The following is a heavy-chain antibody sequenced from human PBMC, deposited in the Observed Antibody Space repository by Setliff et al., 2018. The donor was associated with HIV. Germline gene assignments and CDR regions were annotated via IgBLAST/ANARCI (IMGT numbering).Heavy chain of an antibody. CDR2: INVGKGDT. CDR3: ARGALLAVFDFDH. V-gene: IGHV1-3*01. Sequence: GASVKVSCKTSGYTFTTYSIHWVRQAPGQSLEWMGWINVGKGDTKYSQELQGRITITTDTSANTAYMELSSLRSGDTAVYFCARGALLAVFDFDHWGHGTLVTVSS. CDR1: GYTFTTYS. D-gene: IGHD2-15*01. J-gene: IGHJ4*01.